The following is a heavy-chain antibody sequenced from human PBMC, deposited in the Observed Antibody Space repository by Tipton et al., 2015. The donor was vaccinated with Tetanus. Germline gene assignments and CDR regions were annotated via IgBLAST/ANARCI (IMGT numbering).Heavy chain of an antibody. V-gene: IGHV4-4*07. CDR3: ARGKDYTGSGSYWYFDL. J-gene: IGHJ2*01. CDR1: RGPISSYY. Sequence: TLSLTCTVPRGPISSYYWSWIRQPAGKGLEWVGHISNGNTDYSTSLKSRVTLSVDLSKNQFSLQLRAVTAADTAVYYCARGKDYTGSGSYWYFDLWGRGTLVTVSS. CDR2: ISNGNT. D-gene: IGHD3-10*01.